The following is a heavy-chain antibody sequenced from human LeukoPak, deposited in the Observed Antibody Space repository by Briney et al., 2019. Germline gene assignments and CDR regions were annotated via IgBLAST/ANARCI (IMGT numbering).Heavy chain of an antibody. CDR3: AKDLSGGYHSYYFDF. CDR1: GFTFSSYA. D-gene: IGHD5-18*01. Sequence: GGSLRLSCAASGFTFSSYAMSWVRQAPGKGLEWVSAISGSGGSTYYADSVKGRFTISRDNSKNTLYLQMNSLINEDTAVYFCAKDLSGGYHSYYFDFWGQGTPVTVSS. CDR2: ISGSGGST. V-gene: IGHV3-23*01. J-gene: IGHJ4*02.